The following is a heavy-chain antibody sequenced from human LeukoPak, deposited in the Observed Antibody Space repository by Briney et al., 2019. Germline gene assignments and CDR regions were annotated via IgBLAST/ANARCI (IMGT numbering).Heavy chain of an antibody. D-gene: IGHD6-6*01. CDR3: ARDPYSSSSRGRWFDP. V-gene: IGHV3-11*04. J-gene: IGHJ5*02. CDR1: GFTFSDYY. Sequence: PGGSLRLSCAASGFTFSDYYMSWIRQAPGKGLEWVSYISSSGSTIYYADSVKGRFTISRDNAKNSLYLQMNSLRAEDTAVYYCARDPYSSSSRGRWFDPWGQGTLVTVSS. CDR2: ISSSGSTI.